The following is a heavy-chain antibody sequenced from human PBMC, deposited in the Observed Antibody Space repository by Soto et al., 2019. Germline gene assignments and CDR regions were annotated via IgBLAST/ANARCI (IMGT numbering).Heavy chain of an antibody. Sequence: SETLSLTCTVSGGSISSSSYYWGWIRQPPGKGLEWIGSIYYSGSTYYNPSLKSRVTISVDTSKNQFSLKLSSVTAADTAVYYCASDYGDYVLWWFDPWGQGTLVTVSS. J-gene: IGHJ5*02. D-gene: IGHD4-17*01. V-gene: IGHV4-39*01. CDR2: IYYSGST. CDR3: ASDYGDYVLWWFDP. CDR1: GGSISSSSYY.